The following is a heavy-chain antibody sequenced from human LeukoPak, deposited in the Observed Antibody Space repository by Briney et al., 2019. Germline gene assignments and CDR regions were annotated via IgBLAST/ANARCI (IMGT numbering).Heavy chain of an antibody. CDR2: IDWDDDK. D-gene: IGHD4-17*01. Sequence: SGPTLVNPTQTLTLTCTFSGFSLSTSGMCVSWIRQPPGKALEWLALIDWDDDKYYSISLKTRLTISKDTSKNQVVLTVTNMDPVDTARYYCARFLYGDSASYFDYWGQGTLVIVSS. J-gene: IGHJ4*02. CDR1: GFSLSTSGMC. V-gene: IGHV2-70*01. CDR3: ARFLYGDSASYFDY.